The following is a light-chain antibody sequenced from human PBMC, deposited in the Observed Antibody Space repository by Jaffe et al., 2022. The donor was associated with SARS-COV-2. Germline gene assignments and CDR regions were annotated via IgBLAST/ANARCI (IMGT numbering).Light chain of an antibody. J-gene: IGLJ1*01. CDR3: QSYDSSLSV. V-gene: IGLV1-40*01. Sequence: QSVLTQPPSVSGAPGQRVSISCTGSSSNIGAGYAVHWYQQLPGTAPKLLIYANSNRPSGVPDRFSGSKSGTSASLAITGLQAEDEADYYCQSYDSSLSVFGTGTKVTVL. CDR1: SSNIGAGYA. CDR2: ANS.